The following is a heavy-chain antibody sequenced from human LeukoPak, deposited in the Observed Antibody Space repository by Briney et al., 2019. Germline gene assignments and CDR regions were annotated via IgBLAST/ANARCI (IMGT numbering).Heavy chain of an antibody. J-gene: IGHJ4*02. D-gene: IGHD2-8*02. CDR3: ARHRVGHCTSVTCPTFEY. V-gene: IGHV4-39*01. CDR2: IYNSGTT. Sequence: WVRQSPGKGLEWIGSIYNSGTTYYNPSLKSRVTISVDTSKNQFSLKLTSVTAADTAVYYCARHRVGHCTSVTCPTFEYWGQGTLVTVSS.